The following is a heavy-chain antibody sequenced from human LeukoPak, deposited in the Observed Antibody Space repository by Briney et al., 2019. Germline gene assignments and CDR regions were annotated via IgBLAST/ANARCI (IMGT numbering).Heavy chain of an antibody. CDR2: ISISSSYI. CDR1: GFTFSSYS. Sequence: GGSLRLSCAASGFTFSSYSMNWVRQAPGKGLEWVSSISISSSYIYYADSVKGRFTISRDNTKNSLYLQMNSLRAEDTAVYYCARDHGLGIGGEPDAFDIWGQGTMVTVSS. J-gene: IGHJ3*02. D-gene: IGHD3-16*01. CDR3: ARDHGLGIGGEPDAFDI. V-gene: IGHV3-21*01.